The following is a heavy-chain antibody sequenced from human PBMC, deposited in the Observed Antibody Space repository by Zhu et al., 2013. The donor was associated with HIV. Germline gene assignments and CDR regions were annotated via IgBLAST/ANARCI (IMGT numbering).Heavy chain of an antibody. J-gene: IGHJ6*02. D-gene: IGHD2-15*01. CDR2: MNPNSGNT. CDR1: GGTFSSYA. V-gene: IGHV1-8*01. CDR3: ARGADIVVVVAGTRLNYYYGMDV. Sequence: QVQLVQSGAEVKKPGSSVKVSCKASGGTFSSYAISWVRQATGQGLEWMGWMNPNSGNTGYAQKFQGRVTMTTDTSTSTAYMELRNLRSDDSAVYYCARGADIVVVVAGTRLNYYYGMDVWGQGTTITVSS.